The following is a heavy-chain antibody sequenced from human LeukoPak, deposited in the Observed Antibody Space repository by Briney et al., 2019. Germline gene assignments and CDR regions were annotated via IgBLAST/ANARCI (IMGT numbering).Heavy chain of an antibody. CDR3: ARDTTVGSGMEH. V-gene: IGHV4-59*01. Sequence: PETLSLTCSVSGGSLSTYSWSWVRHSPGNRLEWIGYIYHGGTTNYNPSLKSRATISADTAKNQFSLRLRSVTAADTAIYYCARDTTVGSGMEHWGQGTLVSVSS. J-gene: IGHJ4*02. CDR1: GGSLSTYS. D-gene: IGHD3-10*01. CDR2: IYHGGTT.